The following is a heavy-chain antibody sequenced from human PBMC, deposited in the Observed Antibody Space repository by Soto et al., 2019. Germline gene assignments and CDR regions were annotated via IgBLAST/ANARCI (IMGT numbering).Heavy chain of an antibody. CDR2: IIPIFGTA. J-gene: IGHJ6*02. Sequence: SVKVSCKASGGTFSSYAISWVRQAPGQGLEWMGGIIPIFGTANYAQKFQGRVTITADESTSTAYMELSSLRSEDTAVYYCARGDAIFRVVINYYYGMDVWGQGTTVTVAS. CDR3: ARGDAIFRVVINYYYGMDV. V-gene: IGHV1-69*13. D-gene: IGHD3-3*01. CDR1: GGTFSSYA.